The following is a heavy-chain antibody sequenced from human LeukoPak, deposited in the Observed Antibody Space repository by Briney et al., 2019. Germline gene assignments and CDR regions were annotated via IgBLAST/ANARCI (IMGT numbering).Heavy chain of an antibody. CDR1: GFTVSSNY. Sequence: GGSLRLSCAASGFTVSSNYMSWVRQAPGKGLEWVSVIYSGGSTYYADSVKGRFTISRDNSKNTLYLQMNSLRAEDTAVYYCARSRCSSTSCYYYYYYGMDVWGQGTTVTVSS. CDR3: ARSRCSSTSCYYYYYYGMDV. CDR2: IYSGGST. J-gene: IGHJ6*02. D-gene: IGHD2-2*01. V-gene: IGHV3-53*01.